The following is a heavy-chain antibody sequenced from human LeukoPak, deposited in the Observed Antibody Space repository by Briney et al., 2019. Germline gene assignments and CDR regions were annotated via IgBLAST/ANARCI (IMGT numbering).Heavy chain of an antibody. J-gene: IGHJ5*02. CDR3: ARELITRPVFDP. V-gene: IGHV1-2*02. D-gene: IGHD1-14*01. CDR1: GYTFTGYY. CDR2: INPNSGGT. Sequence: ASVKVSCKASGYTFTGYYMHWVRQAPGQGLEWMGWINPNSGGTNYAQKFQGRVTMTRDTSISTAYMELSRLRSDDTAVYYCARELITRPVFDPWGQGTLVTVCS.